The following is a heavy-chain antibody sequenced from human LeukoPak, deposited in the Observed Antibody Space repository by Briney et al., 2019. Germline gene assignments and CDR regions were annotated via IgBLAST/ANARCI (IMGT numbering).Heavy chain of an antibody. Sequence: PGGSLRLSCAASGFTFSSYSMNWVRHAPGKGLEWVSGINWNGGSTGYADSVKGRFTISRDNAKNSLYLQMNSLRAEDTAVYYCAKDTGRGDFDYWGQGTLVTVSS. V-gene: IGHV3-20*04. CDR3: AKDTGRGDFDY. D-gene: IGHD3-16*01. J-gene: IGHJ4*02. CDR1: GFTFSSYS. CDR2: INWNGGST.